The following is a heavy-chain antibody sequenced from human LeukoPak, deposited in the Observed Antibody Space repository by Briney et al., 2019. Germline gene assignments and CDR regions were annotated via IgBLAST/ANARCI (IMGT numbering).Heavy chain of an antibody. J-gene: IGHJ4*02. CDR2: INPNSGGT. CDR1: GYTFTGYY. CDR3: ARPVAGTRGLY. Sequence: GASVKVSCKASGYTFTGYYMHWVRQAPGQGLEWMGWINPNSGGTSYAQKFQGRVTMTRDTSISIAYMELSRLRSDDTAVYYCARPVAGTRGLYWGQGTLVTVSS. D-gene: IGHD6-19*01. V-gene: IGHV1-2*02.